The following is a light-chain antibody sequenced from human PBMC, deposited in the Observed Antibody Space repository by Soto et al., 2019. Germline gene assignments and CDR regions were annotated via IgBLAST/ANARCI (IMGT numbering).Light chain of an antibody. CDR2: ANN. CDR3: QSYDSSRSPLYV. Sequence: QSVLTQPPSVSGAPGQRVSICCTGSSSNIGAGYDVHWYQHLPGTAPQLLIYANNNRPSGVPDRFSGSKSGTSASLAITGLQAEDEADYYCQSYDSSRSPLYVFGTGTKVTVL. CDR1: SSNIGAGYD. J-gene: IGLJ1*01. V-gene: IGLV1-40*01.